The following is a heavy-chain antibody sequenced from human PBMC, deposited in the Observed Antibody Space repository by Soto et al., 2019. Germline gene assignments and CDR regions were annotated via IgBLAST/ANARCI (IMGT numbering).Heavy chain of an antibody. J-gene: IGHJ4*02. CDR2: ISYDGSNK. CDR1: GFTFSSDA. CDR3: ARDGVRGFFGVVILYYFDY. V-gene: IGHV3-30-3*01. Sequence: PGGSLSLSCAASGFTFSSDAMHWFRQAPCKWLEWGAVISYDGSNKYYADSVKGRFTISRDNYKNTLYLQMNSLRAEDTAVYYCARDGVRGFFGVVILYYFDYWGQGTLVTVSS. D-gene: IGHD3-3*01.